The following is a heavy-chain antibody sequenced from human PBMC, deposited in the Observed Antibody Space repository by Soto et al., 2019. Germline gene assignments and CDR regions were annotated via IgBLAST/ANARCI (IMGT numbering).Heavy chain of an antibody. D-gene: IGHD2-15*01. CDR1: GGSISSGGYS. J-gene: IGHJ4*02. CDR2: IYHSGST. V-gene: IGHV4-30-2*01. CDR3: ARGQVVAAQH. Sequence: QLQLQESGSGLVKPSQTLSLTCAVSGGSISSGGYSWSWIRQPPGKGLEWIGYIYHSGSTYYNPSLDSRVTISVCRSQNHCSLKLISVTAADPAVSYGARGQVVAAQHWGQGTLVTVSS.